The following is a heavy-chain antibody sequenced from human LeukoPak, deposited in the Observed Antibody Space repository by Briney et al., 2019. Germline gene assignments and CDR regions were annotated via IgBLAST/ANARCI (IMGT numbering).Heavy chain of an antibody. CDR1: GFTFSSYG. Sequence: GGSLRLSCAASGFTFSSYGMHWVRQAPGKGLEWVAVISYDGSNKYYADSVKGRFTISRDNSKNTLYLQMNSLRAEDTAVYYCARGMGGYYDSSGYPTYYFDYWGQGTLVTVSS. CDR2: ISYDGSNK. J-gene: IGHJ4*02. V-gene: IGHV3-30*03. D-gene: IGHD3-22*01. CDR3: ARGMGGYYDSSGYPTYYFDY.